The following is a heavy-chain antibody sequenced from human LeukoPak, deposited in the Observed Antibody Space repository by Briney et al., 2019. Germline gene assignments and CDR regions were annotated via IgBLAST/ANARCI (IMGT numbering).Heavy chain of an antibody. Sequence: SVKVSCKASGGTFSSYAISWVRQAPGQGLEWMGGIIPIFGTANYAQKFQGRVTITADESTSTAYMELSSLRFEDTAVYYCARGHCSSTSCYGYWFDPWGQGTLVTVSS. CDR3: ARGHCSSTSCYGYWFDP. D-gene: IGHD2-2*01. CDR1: GGTFSSYA. CDR2: IIPIFGTA. J-gene: IGHJ5*02. V-gene: IGHV1-69*13.